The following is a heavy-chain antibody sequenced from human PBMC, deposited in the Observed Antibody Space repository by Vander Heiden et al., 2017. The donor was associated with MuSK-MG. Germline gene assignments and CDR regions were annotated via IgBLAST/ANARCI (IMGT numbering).Heavy chain of an antibody. CDR1: GGSISSYY. J-gene: IGHJ6*02. D-gene: IGHD3-3*01. CDR3: ARLHYYDFWSGYSMDV. CDR2: IYYSGST. V-gene: IGHV4-59*08. Sequence: QVQLQESGPGLVKPSETLSLPCTVSGGSISSYYWSWIRQPPGKGLEWIGYIYYSGSTNYNPSLKSRVTISVDTSKNQFSLKLSSVTAADTAVYYCARLHYYDFWSGYSMDVWGQGTTVTVSS.